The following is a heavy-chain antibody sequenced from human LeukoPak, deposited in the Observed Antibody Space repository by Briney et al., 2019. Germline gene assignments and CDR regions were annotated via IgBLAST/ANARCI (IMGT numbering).Heavy chain of an antibody. D-gene: IGHD3-10*01. CDR2: IKQDGSEK. CDR3: ARWGGGFDY. J-gene: IGHJ4*02. CDR1: GFTFSNYW. Sequence: GGSLRLSCAASGFTFSNYWMSWVRQAPGKGLEWVANIKQDGSEKYYVDSVKGQFTISRDNAKNSLYLQMNSLRAEDTAVYYCARWGGGFDYWGQGTLVTVSS. V-gene: IGHV3-7*01.